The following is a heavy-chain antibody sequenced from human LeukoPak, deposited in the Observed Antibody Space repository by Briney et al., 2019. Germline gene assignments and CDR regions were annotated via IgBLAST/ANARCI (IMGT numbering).Heavy chain of an antibody. J-gene: IGHJ4*02. V-gene: IGHV3-30*02. CDR3: AKDLRDYDILTGYSEPFDY. D-gene: IGHD3-9*01. Sequence: GGSLRLSCTASAFKFDDYGMNWVRQAPGKGLAWVSFIRNDGSNKYYADSVKGRFTISRDNSKNTLYLQMNSLRAEDTAVFYCAKDLRDYDILTGYSEPFDYWGQGTLVTVSS. CDR1: AFKFDDYG. CDR2: IRNDGSNK.